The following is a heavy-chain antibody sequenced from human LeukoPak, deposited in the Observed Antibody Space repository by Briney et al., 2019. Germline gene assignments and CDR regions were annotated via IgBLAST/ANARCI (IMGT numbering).Heavy chain of an antibody. CDR3: AGHHSRNTVDF. Sequence: PSETLSLTCTVSGGSISSYYWGWIRQPPGKGLEWIAYISDIGSINYNPSLKGRVTILLDTSKNHFSLKLSSVTAADTAVYYCAGHHSRNTVDFWGQGTMVTVSS. CDR1: GGSISSYY. J-gene: IGHJ4*02. CDR2: ISDIGSI. D-gene: IGHD2/OR15-2a*01. V-gene: IGHV4-59*08.